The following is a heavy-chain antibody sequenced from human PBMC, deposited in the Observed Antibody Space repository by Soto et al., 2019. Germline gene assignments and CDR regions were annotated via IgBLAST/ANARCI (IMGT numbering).Heavy chain of an antibody. V-gene: IGHV3-30*03. CDR1: GFTFSSYG. Sequence: QVQLVESGGGVVQPGRSLRLSCAASGFTFSSYGMHWVRQAPGKGLERVTVISYDGSNKYYADSVKGRFTISRDNSKNKLDLQMNSLRAEDTAVYYWAGGPGTRSSPYYFDSWGQGPLVTVSS. CDR3: AGGPGTRSSPYYFDS. D-gene: IGHD1-1*01. CDR2: ISYDGSNK. J-gene: IGHJ4*02.